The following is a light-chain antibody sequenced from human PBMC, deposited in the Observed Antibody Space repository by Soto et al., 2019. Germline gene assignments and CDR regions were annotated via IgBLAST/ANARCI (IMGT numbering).Light chain of an antibody. CDR3: CSYAGSYTFNVV. J-gene: IGLJ2*01. V-gene: IGLV2-11*01. CDR2: DVS. CDR1: SSDVGGYNY. Sequence: QSALTQPRSVSGSPGQSGTISCTGTSSDVGGYNYVSWYQQHPGKAPKLMIYDVSKRPSGVPDRFSGSKSGNTASLTISGLQAEDEADYYCCSYAGSYTFNVVFGGGTKLTVL.